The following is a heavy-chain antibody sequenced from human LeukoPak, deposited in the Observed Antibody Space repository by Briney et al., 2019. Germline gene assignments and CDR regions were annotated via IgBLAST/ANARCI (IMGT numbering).Heavy chain of an antibody. CDR1: GFTFSSYS. V-gene: IGHV3-48*01. CDR2: ISSSSSTI. CDR3: ARAYDMYSSGWYAY. J-gene: IGHJ4*02. D-gene: IGHD6-19*01. Sequence: GGSLRLSCAASGFTFSSYSMNWVRQAPGKGLEWVSYISSSSSTIYYADSVKGRFTISRDNAKNSLYLQMNSLRAEDTAVYYCARAYDMYSSGWYAYWGQGTLVTVSS.